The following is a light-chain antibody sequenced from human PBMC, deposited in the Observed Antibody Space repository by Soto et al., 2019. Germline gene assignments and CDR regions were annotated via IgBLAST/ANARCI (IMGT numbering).Light chain of an antibody. CDR3: SSFTSSSSYV. CDR1: SSDVGSYNS. CDR2: DVS. J-gene: IGLJ1*01. Sequence: QSALAQPASVSGSPGHSIAISCTGTSSDVGSYNSVSWYQQYPGKAPTLMIHDVSDRPSGVSNRFSGSKSGNTASLTISGLQAEDEADYYCSSFTSSSSYVFGSGTKVPVL. V-gene: IGLV2-14*03.